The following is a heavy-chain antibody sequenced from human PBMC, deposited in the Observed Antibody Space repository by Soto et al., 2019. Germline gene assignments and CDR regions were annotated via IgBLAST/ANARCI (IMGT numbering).Heavy chain of an antibody. CDR1: GYTFTSYY. CDR2: INPSGGST. CDR3: AYRILHGDYEIDY. J-gene: IGHJ4*02. V-gene: IGHV1-46*01. D-gene: IGHD4-17*01. Sequence: ASVKVSCKASGYTFTSYYMHWVRQAPGQGLEWMGIINPSGGSTSYAQKFQGRVTMTRDTSTSTVYMELSSLRSEDTAVYYCAYRILHGDYEIDYWGQGTLVTVS.